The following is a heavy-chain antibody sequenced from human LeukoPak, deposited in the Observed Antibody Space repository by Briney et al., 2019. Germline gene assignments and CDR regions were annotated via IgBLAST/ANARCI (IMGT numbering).Heavy chain of an antibody. CDR1: GFTFRDYW. CDR3: ARDRDYGGKLGPDDVWYFDL. Sequence: PGGSLRLSCAASGFTFRDYWMRWVRQAPGKGREWVASIKQEGSEKVYVDSVKGRFDIPRDNAKHSLFLQMNSLRAEDTAVYYCARDRDYGGKLGPDDVWYFDLWGRGTLVTVSS. CDR2: IKQEGSEK. V-gene: IGHV3-7*01. D-gene: IGHD4-23*01. J-gene: IGHJ2*01.